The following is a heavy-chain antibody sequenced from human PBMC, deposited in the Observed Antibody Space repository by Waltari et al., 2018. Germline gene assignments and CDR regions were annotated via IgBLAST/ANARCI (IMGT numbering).Heavy chain of an antibody. J-gene: IGHJ4*02. CDR2: IYDSGTT. Sequence: QLQLQESGSGLVKPSQTLSLTCAVSGGSISSGDYSWSWSRQPPGKGLEWIGYIYDSGTTYYNPSLKSRVTISVDRSKNQFSLKLSSVTAADTAVYYCAREAGFGSYYFDYWGQGTLVTVSS. CDR1: GGSISSGDYS. V-gene: IGHV4-30-2*01. CDR3: AREAGFGSYYFDY. D-gene: IGHD5-18*01.